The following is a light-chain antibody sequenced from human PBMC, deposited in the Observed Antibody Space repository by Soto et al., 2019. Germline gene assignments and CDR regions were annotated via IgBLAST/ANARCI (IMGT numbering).Light chain of an antibody. CDR1: QSVSSTY. J-gene: IGKJ1*01. Sequence: EIVLTQSPGTLSLSPGERATLSCRASQSVSSTYLAWYQQRPGQAPRLLILGASSRTTGIPDRFSGSGSGTDFTLIISRLEPEDSAVYYCHQYASSPVTFGQGTKVEIK. CDR3: HQYASSPVT. V-gene: IGKV3-20*01. CDR2: GAS.